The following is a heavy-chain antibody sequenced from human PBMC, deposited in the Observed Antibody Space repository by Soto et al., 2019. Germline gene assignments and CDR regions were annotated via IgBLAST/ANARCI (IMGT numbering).Heavy chain of an antibody. J-gene: IGHJ3*02. CDR2: IYYSGST. Sequence: QLQLQESGPGLVKPSETLSLTCTVSGGSISSSNYHWGWIRQPPGKGLEWIGSIYYSGSTSYNSSLKSRVTISVDTSKNQFSLRLSSVTAADTAVYYCASPTLGAFDIWGQGTMVTVSS. D-gene: IGHD3-16*01. CDR3: ASPTLGAFDI. V-gene: IGHV4-39*01. CDR1: GGSISSSNYH.